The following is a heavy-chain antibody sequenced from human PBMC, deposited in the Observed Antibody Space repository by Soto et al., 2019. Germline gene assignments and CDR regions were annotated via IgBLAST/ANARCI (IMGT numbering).Heavy chain of an antibody. J-gene: IGHJ4*02. CDR1: GGSVSSGSYY. V-gene: IGHV4-61*01. Sequence: SETLSLTCTVSGGSVSSGSYYWSWIRQPPGKGLEWIGYIYYSGSTNYNPSLKSRVTISVDTSKNQFSLKLSSVTAADTTVYYCARFGEGIAVAGLHFDYWGQGTLVTVSS. D-gene: IGHD6-19*01. CDR3: ARFGEGIAVAGLHFDY. CDR2: IYYSGST.